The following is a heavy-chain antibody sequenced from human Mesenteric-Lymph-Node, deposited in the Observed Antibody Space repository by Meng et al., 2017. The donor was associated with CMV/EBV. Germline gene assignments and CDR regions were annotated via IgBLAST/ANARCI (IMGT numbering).Heavy chain of an antibody. CDR1: CGAFCGYY. CDR2: INHSGST. Sequence: QLQVGGVGMVNPPGTPALIVAVYCGAFCGYYWSWSRQPPGKGLEWIGEINHSGSTNYNPSLKSRVTISVDTSKNQFSLKLSSVTAADTAVYYCARHQRWLKSEGGFNYWGQGTLVTVSS. J-gene: IGHJ4*02. CDR3: ARHQRWLKSEGGFNY. V-gene: IGHV4-34*01. D-gene: IGHD4-23*01.